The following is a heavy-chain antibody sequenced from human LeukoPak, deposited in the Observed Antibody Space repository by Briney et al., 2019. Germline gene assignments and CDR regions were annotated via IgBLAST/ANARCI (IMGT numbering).Heavy chain of an antibody. CDR1: GYSISSGYY. V-gene: IGHV4-38-2*02. D-gene: IGHD5-12*01. J-gene: IGHJ4*02. CDR3: ARDPGSVATIDY. CDR2: IYHSGST. Sequence: SETLSLTCTVSGYSISSGYYWGWIRQPPGKGLEWIGSIYHSGSTYYNPSLKSRVTISVDTSKNQFSLKLSSVTAADTAVYYCARDPGSVATIDYWGQGTLVTVSS.